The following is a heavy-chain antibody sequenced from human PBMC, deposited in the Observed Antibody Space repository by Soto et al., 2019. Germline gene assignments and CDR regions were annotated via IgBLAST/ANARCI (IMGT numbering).Heavy chain of an antibody. J-gene: IGHJ5*02. Sequence: QVQLQESGPGLVKPSGTLSLTCAVSNGSITSGNWWSWVRQPPGKGLEWIGDIYQTGSTNYNPSLRSRVIISVDKSKNNFSLSLSSVTAADTAVYFCARVWGALAPIAGWFGPWGRVILVTVSS. CDR1: NGSITSGNW. D-gene: IGHD3-16*01. V-gene: IGHV4-4*02. CDR3: ARVWGALAPIAGWFGP. CDR2: IYQTGST.